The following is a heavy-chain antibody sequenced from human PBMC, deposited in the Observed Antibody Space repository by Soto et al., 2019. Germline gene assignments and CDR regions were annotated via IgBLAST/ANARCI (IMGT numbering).Heavy chain of an antibody. D-gene: IGHD3-22*01. V-gene: IGHV4-34*01. CDR3: ASSSGYYFWFDP. CDR2: INHSGST. Sequence: SATLSLTCPVYGGSFSGYYWSWIRQPPGKGLEWIGEINHSGSTNYNPSLKSRVTISVDTSKNQFSLKLSSVTAAGTAVYYCASSSGYYFWFDPWGQGTLVTVSS. CDR1: GGSFSGYY. J-gene: IGHJ5*02.